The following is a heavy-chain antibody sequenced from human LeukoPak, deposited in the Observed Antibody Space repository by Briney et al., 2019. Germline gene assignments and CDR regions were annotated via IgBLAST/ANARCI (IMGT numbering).Heavy chain of an antibody. CDR2: IYYSGST. CDR3: AKIMVRGAIRYFDY. J-gene: IGHJ4*02. Sequence: SETLSLTCTASGGSISSSSYYWGWIRQPPGKGLEWIGSIYYSGSTYYNPSLKSRVTISVDTSKNQFSLKLSSVTAADTAVYYCAKIMVRGAIRYFDYWGQGTLVTVSS. V-gene: IGHV4-39*01. CDR1: GGSISSSSYY. D-gene: IGHD3-10*01.